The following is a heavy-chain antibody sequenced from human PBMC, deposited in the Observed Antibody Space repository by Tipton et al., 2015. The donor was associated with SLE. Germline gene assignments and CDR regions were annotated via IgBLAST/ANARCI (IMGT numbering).Heavy chain of an antibody. D-gene: IGHD2-15*01. CDR2: IYHSGST. V-gene: IGHV4-38-2*02. CDR1: GYSISSCYY. Sequence: TLSLTCTVSGYSISSCYYWGWIRQPPGKGLECNGSIYHSGSTYYNPSLNRLVTISVDTSKNQFSLMLSSVTAADTASYYGGGGVAMVVDFDIWGQGTMVTVSS. J-gene: IGHJ3*02. CDR3: GGGVAMVVDFDI.